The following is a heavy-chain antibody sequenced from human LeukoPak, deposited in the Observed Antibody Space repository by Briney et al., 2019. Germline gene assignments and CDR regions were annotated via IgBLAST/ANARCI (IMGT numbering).Heavy chain of an antibody. Sequence: SETLSLTCAVSGGSISSGGSYWSWIRQHPGKGLEWIGYIYYSGSTYYNPSLKSRVTISVDTSKNQFSLKLSSVTAADTAVYYCARVRPYCSGGSCDHYFDYWGQGTLVTVSS. CDR1: GGSISSGGSY. J-gene: IGHJ4*02. V-gene: IGHV4-31*11. CDR2: IYYSGST. CDR3: ARVRPYCSGGSCDHYFDY. D-gene: IGHD2-15*01.